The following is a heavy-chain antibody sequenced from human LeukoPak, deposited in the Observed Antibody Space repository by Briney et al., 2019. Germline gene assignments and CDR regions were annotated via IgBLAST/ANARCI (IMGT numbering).Heavy chain of an antibody. D-gene: IGHD6-13*01. V-gene: IGHV3-48*03. CDR2: ISSSGSTI. CDR3: ARPSRPYRSSEYFQH. J-gene: IGHJ1*01. CDR1: GFTFSSYE. Sequence: GGSLRLSCAAPGFTFSSYEMNWVRQVPGKGLEWISYISSSGSTIYFADSVKGRFTISRDNAKNSLYLQMNSLRAEDTAVYYCARPSRPYRSSEYFQHWGQGTLVIVSS.